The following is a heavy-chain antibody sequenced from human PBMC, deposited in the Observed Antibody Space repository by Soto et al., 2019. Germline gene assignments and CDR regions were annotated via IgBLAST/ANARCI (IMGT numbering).Heavy chain of an antibody. V-gene: IGHV1-3*01. CDR2: INAANGDT. Sequence: QGQLVQSGAELKNPGSSVKVSCKSSGYIVTNYTIHWVRQAPGQRLEWMGWINAANGDTGYSQNFKGRVTFTRDPSASTVYMEMSSLTSEDTAIYYCARKAYYGSGCYYFDYWGQGTLVTVSS. D-gene: IGHD3-10*01. CDR3: ARKAYYGSGCYYFDY. CDR1: GYIVTNYT. J-gene: IGHJ4*02.